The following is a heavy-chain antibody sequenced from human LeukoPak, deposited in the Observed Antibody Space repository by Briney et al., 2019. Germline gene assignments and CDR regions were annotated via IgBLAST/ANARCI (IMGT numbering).Heavy chain of an antibody. J-gene: IGHJ6*03. CDR3: AKEEWGFGEFPLFMDV. CDR1: GFTFSSYG. V-gene: IGHV3-23*01. CDR2: ISGSGGST. D-gene: IGHD3-10*01. Sequence: GGSLRLSCAASGFTFSSYGMSWVRQAPGKGLEWVSTISGSGGSTYYADSVKGRFTISRDKSKNTLYLQMDSLRAEDTAVYYCAKEEWGFGEFPLFMDVWGKGTTVTISS.